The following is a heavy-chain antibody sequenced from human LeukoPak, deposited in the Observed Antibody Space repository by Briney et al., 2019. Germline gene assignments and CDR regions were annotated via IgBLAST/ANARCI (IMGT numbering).Heavy chain of an antibody. D-gene: IGHD2-15*01. CDR2: ISDGGST. CDR1: GFTFSSYW. J-gene: IGHJ5*02. CDR3: ARGGRRLLRTDWLDP. V-gene: IGHV4-34*01. Sequence: GSLRLSCAASGFTFSSYWMHWVRQTPGKGLEWIGEISDGGSTMYNPSLKSRVTIFPDTSKNQFSLRLTSVTAADTAVYYCARGGRRLLRTDWLDPWGQGTLVTVSS.